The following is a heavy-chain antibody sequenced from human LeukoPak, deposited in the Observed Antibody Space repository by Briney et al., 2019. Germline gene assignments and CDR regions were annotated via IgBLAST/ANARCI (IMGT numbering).Heavy chain of an antibody. CDR1: GGSISSSSYY. Sequence: PSETLSLTCTVSGGSISSSSYYWGWIRQPPGKGLEWIGSIYYSGSTYYSPSLKSRVTISVDTSKNQFSLKLSSVTAADTAVYYCARTYGSGSYYKGDLDYWGQGTLVTVSS. J-gene: IGHJ4*02. CDR2: IYYSGST. CDR3: ARTYGSGSYYKGDLDY. V-gene: IGHV4-39*07. D-gene: IGHD3-10*01.